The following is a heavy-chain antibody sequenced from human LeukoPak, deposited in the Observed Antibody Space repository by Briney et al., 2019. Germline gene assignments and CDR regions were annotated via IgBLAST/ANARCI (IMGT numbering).Heavy chain of an antibody. CDR3: ARDGSSSGWYGGSGY. CDR1: GYTFRGYG. D-gene: IGHD6-19*01. Sequence: ASVKVSCKTSGYTFRGYGLSWVRQAPGQGPEWMGWISPDNGNTNYAQNFQERVTMTADTNADTAYMELRNLRFDDTAVYYCARDGSSSGWYGGSGYRGQGTMVTVSS. CDR2: ISPDNGNT. V-gene: IGHV1-18*01. J-gene: IGHJ4*02.